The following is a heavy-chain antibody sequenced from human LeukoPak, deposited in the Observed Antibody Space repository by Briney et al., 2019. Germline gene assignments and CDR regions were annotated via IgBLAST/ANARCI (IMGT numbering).Heavy chain of an antibody. V-gene: IGHV5-51*01. CDR1: GYSFTSYW. D-gene: IGHD2-15*01. Sequence: GESLKISRKGSGYSFTSYWIGWVRQMPGKGLEWMGIIYPGDSDTRYSPSFQGQVTISADKSISTAYLQWSSLKASDTAMYYCARLTTGYCSGGSCYSPMFYYYYMDVWGKGTTVTVSS. CDR2: IYPGDSDT. CDR3: ARLTTGYCSGGSCYSPMFYYYYMDV. J-gene: IGHJ6*03.